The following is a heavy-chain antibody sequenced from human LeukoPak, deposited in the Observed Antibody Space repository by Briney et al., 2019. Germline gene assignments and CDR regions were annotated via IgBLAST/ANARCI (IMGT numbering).Heavy chain of an antibody. J-gene: IGHJ4*02. CDR2: IYSGGST. CDR1: GFTVSSNY. D-gene: IGHD2-21*02. CDR3: ARRYCGGDCYFDY. V-gene: IGHV3-53*01. Sequence: GGSLRLSCAASGFTVSSNYMSWVRQAPGKGLEWVSVIYSGGSTYYADSVKGRFTISRDNSKNTPYLQMNSLRTEDTAVYYCARRYCGGDCYFDYWGQGTLVTVSS.